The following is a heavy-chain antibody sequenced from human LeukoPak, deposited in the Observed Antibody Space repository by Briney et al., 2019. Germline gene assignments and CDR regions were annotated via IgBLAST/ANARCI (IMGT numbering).Heavy chain of an antibody. CDR2: ISGSGGST. CDR1: GFTFSTYG. V-gene: IGHV3-23*01. J-gene: IGHJ6*03. D-gene: IGHD3-3*01. CDR3: AKDWGITIFGVVTPYYYYYMDV. Sequence: GGSLRLSCAASGFTFSTYGMHWVRQAPGKGLEWVSAISGSGGSTYYADSVKGRFTISRDNSKNTLYLQMNSLRAEDTAVYYCAKDWGITIFGVVTPYYYYYMDVWGKGTTVTVSS.